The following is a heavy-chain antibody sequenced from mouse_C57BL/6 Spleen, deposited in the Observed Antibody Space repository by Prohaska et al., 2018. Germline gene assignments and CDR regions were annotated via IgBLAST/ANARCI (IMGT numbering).Heavy chain of an antibody. D-gene: IGHD1-1*01. CDR3: ARLGYYGSSYVGAMDY. J-gene: IGHJ4*01. CDR1: GFNIKDYY. Sequence: EVQLQQSGAELVKPGASVKLSCTASGFNIKDYYMHWVKQRTEQGLEWIGRIDLEDRETKYGPKFQGKATITADTSSNTAYLELSSLTSEDTAVYYCARLGYYGSSYVGAMDYWGQGTSVTVSS. V-gene: IGHV14-2*01. CDR2: IDLEDRET.